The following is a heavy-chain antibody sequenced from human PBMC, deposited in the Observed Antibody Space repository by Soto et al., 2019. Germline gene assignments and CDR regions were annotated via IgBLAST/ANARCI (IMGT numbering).Heavy chain of an antibody. V-gene: IGHV4-4*07. D-gene: IGHD5-12*01. CDR2: IFSSGST. J-gene: IGHJ4*02. CDR3: AREGSYSAYNFAHGIQLWSFDF. Sequence: SETLSLTCTVSGGSINTFYWSWVRQPAGKGLEWIGRIFSSGSTSFNPSLESRVAMSVDTSKNHFSLNLSSVTAADMAVYYCAREGSYSAYNFAHGIQLWSFDFWGQGAPVTVSS. CDR1: GGSINTFY.